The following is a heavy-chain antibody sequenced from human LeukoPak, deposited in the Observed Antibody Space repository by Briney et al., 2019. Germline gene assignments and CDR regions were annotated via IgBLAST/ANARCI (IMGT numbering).Heavy chain of an antibody. D-gene: IGHD7-27*01. CDR2: IREGGTEK. J-gene: IGHJ4*02. Sequence: GGSLRLSCTASGFTFSGAWMTWVRQAPGKGLEWVANIREGGTEKNYVDSVKGRFTISRDNAKNSLFLQMSNLRDDDTAIYYCARHVGISFWGQGTLVTVSS. CDR3: ARHVGISF. V-gene: IGHV3-7*01. CDR1: GFTFSGAW.